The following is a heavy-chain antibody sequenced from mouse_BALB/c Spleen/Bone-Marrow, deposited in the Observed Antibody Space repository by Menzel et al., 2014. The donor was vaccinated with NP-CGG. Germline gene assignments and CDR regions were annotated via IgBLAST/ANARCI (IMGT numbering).Heavy chain of an antibody. D-gene: IGHD2-1*01. Sequence: EVKLEESGGGLVQPGGSRKLSCAASGFTFSGFGMHWVRQAPEKGLERVAYISSASSTIYSADTVKGRFTISRDNPKNALFLQMTSLRSDDTAMYYCVRGGNYPYYAMDYWGQGTSVTVSS. CDR3: VRGGNYPYYAMDY. V-gene: IGHV5-17*02. J-gene: IGHJ4*01. CDR2: ISSASSTI. CDR1: GFTFSGFG.